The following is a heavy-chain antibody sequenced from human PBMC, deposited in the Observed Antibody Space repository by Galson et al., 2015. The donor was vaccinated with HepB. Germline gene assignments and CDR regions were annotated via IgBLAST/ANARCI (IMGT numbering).Heavy chain of an antibody. Sequence: SLRLSCAASGFTFSSYSMNWVRQAPGKGLEWGSSISSSSSYIYYADSVKGRFTISRDNAKNSLYLQMNSLRAEDTAVYYCARDLRSIAVAGTGLYYYGMDVWGQGTTVTVSS. CDR1: GFTFSSYS. J-gene: IGHJ6*02. CDR3: ARDLRSIAVAGTGLYYYGMDV. V-gene: IGHV3-21*01. D-gene: IGHD6-19*01. CDR2: ISSSSSYI.